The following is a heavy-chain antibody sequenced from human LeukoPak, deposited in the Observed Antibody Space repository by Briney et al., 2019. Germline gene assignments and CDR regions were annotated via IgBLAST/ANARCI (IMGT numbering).Heavy chain of an antibody. CDR2: ISSSSSYI. D-gene: IGHD3-3*01. J-gene: IGHJ4*02. V-gene: IGHV3-21*01. CDR1: GFTFSSYS. CDR3: ARDPLGLYDFWSGYYVSRSYYFDY. Sequence: PGGSLRLSCAASGFTFSSYSMKWVRQAPGKGLEWVSSISSSSSYIYYADSVKGRFTISRDNAKNSLYLQMNSLRAEDTAVYYCARDPLGLYDFWSGYYVSRSYYFDYWGQGTLVTVSS.